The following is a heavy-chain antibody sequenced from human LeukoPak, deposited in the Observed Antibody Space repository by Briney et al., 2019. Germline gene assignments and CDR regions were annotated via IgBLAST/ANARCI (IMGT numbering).Heavy chain of an antibody. J-gene: IGHJ4*02. D-gene: IGHD1-26*01. Sequence: ASVKVSCKASGYTFTSYAMHWVRQAPGQRLEWMGWINAGNGNTKYSQKFQGRVTITRDTSASTAYMELSSLRSADTAVYYCASDYSGSYYRNTFDYWGQGTLVTVSS. CDR3: ASDYSGSYYRNTFDY. CDR2: INAGNGNT. CDR1: GYTFTSYA. V-gene: IGHV1-3*01.